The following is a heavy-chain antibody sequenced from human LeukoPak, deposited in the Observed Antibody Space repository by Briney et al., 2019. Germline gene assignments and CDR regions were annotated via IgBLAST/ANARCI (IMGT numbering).Heavy chain of an antibody. D-gene: IGHD4-23*01. Sequence: ASVKVSCKASGYTFTSYYMHWVRQAPGQGLEWMGIINPSGGSTTYAQKFQGRVTMTRDTSTSTVYMELSSLRSEDTAVYYCATYGGNVAFDIWGQGTMVTVSS. CDR1: GYTFTSYY. CDR2: INPSGGST. J-gene: IGHJ3*02. CDR3: ATYGGNVAFDI. V-gene: IGHV1-46*01.